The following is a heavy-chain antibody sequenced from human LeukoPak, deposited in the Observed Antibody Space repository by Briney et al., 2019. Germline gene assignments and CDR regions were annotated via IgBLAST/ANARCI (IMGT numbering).Heavy chain of an antibody. CDR2: IYYSGST. CDR1: GGSISSYY. D-gene: IGHD4-17*01. V-gene: IGHV4-59*08. J-gene: IGHJ4*02. CDR3: ARQGGDYVFFDY. Sequence: PSETLSLTCTVSGGSISSYYWSWIRQPPGKGLEWIGYIYYSGSTNYNPSLKSRVTISVDTFKNQFSLKLSSVTAADTAVYYCARQGGDYVFFDYWGQGTLVTVSS.